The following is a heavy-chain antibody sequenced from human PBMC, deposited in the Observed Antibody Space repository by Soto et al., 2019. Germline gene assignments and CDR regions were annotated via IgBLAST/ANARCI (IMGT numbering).Heavy chain of an antibody. V-gene: IGHV3-74*01. J-gene: IGHJ4*02. Sequence: EVQLVESGGGLVQPGGSLRLSCAASGFTFSSYWMHWVRQAPGKGLVWVSRINSDGSSTYYADSVKGRFTISRDNAKNTRVLQMNSLRAEDTAVYYCAGHFAGNRDYWGKGTLVTVSS. CDR3: AGHFAGNRDY. CDR2: INSDGSST. D-gene: IGHD3-3*02. CDR1: GFTFSSYW.